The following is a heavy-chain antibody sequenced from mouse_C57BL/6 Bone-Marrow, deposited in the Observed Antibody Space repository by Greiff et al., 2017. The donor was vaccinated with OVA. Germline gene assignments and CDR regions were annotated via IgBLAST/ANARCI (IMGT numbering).Heavy chain of an antibody. D-gene: IGHD1-1*01. CDR2: ISSGSSTI. CDR3: ARGLDYYGSSPYFDY. J-gene: IGHJ2*01. Sequence: EVKLVESGGGLVKPGGSLKLSCAASGFTFSDYGMHCVRQAPEKGLEWVAYISSGSSTIYYADTVKGRFTISRDNAKNTLFLQMTSLRSEDTAMYYCARGLDYYGSSPYFDYWGQGTTLTVSS. V-gene: IGHV5-17*01. CDR1: GFTFSDYG.